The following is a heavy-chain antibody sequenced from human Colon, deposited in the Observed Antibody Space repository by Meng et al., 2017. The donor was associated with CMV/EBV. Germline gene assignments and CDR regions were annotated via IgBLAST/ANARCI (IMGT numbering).Heavy chain of an antibody. CDR1: GGSVSSTNNY. CDR3: ARESSGWSTGGEF. Sequence: SETLSLTCSVSGGSVSSTNNYWTWIRQPPGQGLEWIGYISNSGNTNYNPSLKSRVTIAVDTSRNQFSLKMTSVSAADTAMYYRARESSGWSTGGEFWGQGTLVTVSS. CDR2: ISNSGNT. V-gene: IGHV4-61*01. J-gene: IGHJ4*02. D-gene: IGHD6-19*01.